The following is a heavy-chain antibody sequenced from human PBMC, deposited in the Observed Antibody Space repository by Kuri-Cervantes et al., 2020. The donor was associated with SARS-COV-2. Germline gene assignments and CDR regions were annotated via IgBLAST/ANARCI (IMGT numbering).Heavy chain of an antibody. J-gene: IGHJ4*02. Sequence: SVKVSCKASGGTFSSYTISWVRQAPGQGLEWMGRIIPILGIANYAQKFQGRVTITADKSTSTAYMELSSLRSEDTAVYYCAREHPGTEDYYFDYWGQGTLVTVSS. V-gene: IGHV1-69*04. CDR3: AREHPGTEDYYFDY. CDR1: GGTFSSYT. D-gene: IGHD1-26*01. CDR2: IIPILGIA.